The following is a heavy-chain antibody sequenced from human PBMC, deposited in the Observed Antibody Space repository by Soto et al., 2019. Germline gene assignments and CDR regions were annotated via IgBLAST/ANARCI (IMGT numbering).Heavy chain of an antibody. J-gene: IGHJ6*02. Sequence: TLSLTCAVYGGSFSGYYWSWIRQPPGKGLEWIGEINHSGSTNYNPSLKSRVTISVDTSKNQFSLKLSSVTAADTAVYYCARVCYYGSGSYYSKRYYYYYGMDVWGQGTTVTVSS. D-gene: IGHD3-10*01. CDR3: ARVCYYGSGSYYSKRYYYYYGMDV. CDR1: GGSFSGYY. CDR2: INHSGST. V-gene: IGHV4-34*01.